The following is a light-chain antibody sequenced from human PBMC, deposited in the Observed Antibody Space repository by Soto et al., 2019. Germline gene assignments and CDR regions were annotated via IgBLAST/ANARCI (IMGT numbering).Light chain of an antibody. CDR1: YSNIGHNY. J-gene: IGLJ7*01. V-gene: IGLV1-51*02. CDR3: GTWDTSLSAGAL. CDR2: ENN. Sequence: QSVLTQPPSVSAAPGQKVTISCSGSYSNIGHNYVSWYQQLPGTAPKLLIYENNKRPSGIPDRFSGSKSGTSATLDITGLQTGDEADYYRGTWDTSLSAGALFGGGTQLTVL.